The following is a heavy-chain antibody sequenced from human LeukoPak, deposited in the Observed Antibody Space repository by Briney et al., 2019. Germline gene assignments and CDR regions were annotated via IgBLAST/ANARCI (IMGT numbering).Heavy chain of an antibody. Sequence: GRSLRLSCAASGFTFSSYGMHWVRQAPGKGLEWMAVASDDGSNKYYEDSVRGRFTIPRDNSKNTLYLQMSSLRDEDTAVYYCAKPRLRGGYLFDYWGQGTLVTVSS. CDR1: GFTFSSYG. CDR2: ASDDGSNK. CDR3: AKPRLRGGYLFDY. J-gene: IGHJ4*02. D-gene: IGHD5-12*01. V-gene: IGHV3-30*18.